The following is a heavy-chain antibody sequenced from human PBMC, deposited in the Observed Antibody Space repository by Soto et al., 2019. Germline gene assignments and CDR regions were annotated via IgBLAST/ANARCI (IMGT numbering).Heavy chain of an antibody. V-gene: IGHV5-51*01. D-gene: IGHD2-15*01. Sequence: GESLKISCKGTGYSFTSYWIGWVRQMPGNGLEWMGIIYPGDSDTRYSPSFQGQVTISADKSISTAYLQWSSLKASDTAMYYCARLGFYSCPLDVFDIWGQGTMVTVSS. CDR1: GYSFTSYW. CDR2: IYPGDSDT. CDR3: ARLGFYSCPLDVFDI. J-gene: IGHJ3*02.